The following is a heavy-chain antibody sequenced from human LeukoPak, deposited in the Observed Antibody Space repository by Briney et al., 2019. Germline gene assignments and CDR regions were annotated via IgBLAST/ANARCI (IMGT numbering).Heavy chain of an antibody. J-gene: IGHJ6*02. Sequence: GGSLGLSCVASGFTFSDYYMSWIRQAPGKGLEWVSYISSGDTTVDYADSLKGRFTISRDNAKNSLFLQMNSLRAEDTAVYYCARVYQLLMAGRYYYGMDVWGQGTTVTVSS. CDR3: ARVYQLLMAGRYYYGMDV. CDR1: GFTFSDYY. V-gene: IGHV3-11*04. CDR2: ISSGDTTV. D-gene: IGHD2-2*01.